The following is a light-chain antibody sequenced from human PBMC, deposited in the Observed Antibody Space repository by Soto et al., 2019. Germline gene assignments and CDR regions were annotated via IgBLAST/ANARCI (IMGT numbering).Light chain of an antibody. J-gene: IGKJ1*01. V-gene: IGKV3-20*01. CDR2: GAS. Sequence: EIVLTQSPGTLSLSPGERATLSCRASQSVSSSDLAWYQQKPGQAPRLLIYGASSRATGIPDRFSGSGSGTDCTLTISRLEPEDFAVYYCQQYGSSPVTFGQGTKVEIK. CDR3: QQYGSSPVT. CDR1: QSVSSSD.